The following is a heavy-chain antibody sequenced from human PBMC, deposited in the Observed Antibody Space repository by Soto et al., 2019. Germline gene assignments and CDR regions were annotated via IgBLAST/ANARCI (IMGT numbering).Heavy chain of an antibody. J-gene: IGHJ6*02. D-gene: IGHD5-18*01. CDR2: IYYSVST. V-gene: IGHV4-31*03. CDR3: AGEKGPDTYVQTRIRDYASARDG. CDR1: GASISSGAYF. Sequence: QVQLQGSGPRLVKPSQTLSLTCSVSGASISSGAYFWTWIRHHPGNGLEWIGYIYYSVSTSSPYPNTSLQSRVTISVEPSKHLFSRRLTAVTAADTATYYCAGEKGPDTYVQTRIRDYASARDGWGQRNTVIVS.